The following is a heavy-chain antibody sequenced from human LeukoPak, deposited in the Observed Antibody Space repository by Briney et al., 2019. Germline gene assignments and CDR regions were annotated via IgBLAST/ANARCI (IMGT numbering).Heavy chain of an antibody. CDR1: GFTLGTYI. J-gene: IGHJ3*02. Sequence: PGKPLRLSCGASGFTLGTYIMHWVRQAPGKGLQWVAAVASDGSQTFYIESVRGRFTISRDNSKNTLYLQMNTLRAEDTAVYFCARERQDTIVHSGAFDIWGQGTMVTVSS. CDR3: ARERQDTIVHSGAFDI. D-gene: IGHD3-10*01. CDR2: VASDGSQT. V-gene: IGHV3-30-3*01.